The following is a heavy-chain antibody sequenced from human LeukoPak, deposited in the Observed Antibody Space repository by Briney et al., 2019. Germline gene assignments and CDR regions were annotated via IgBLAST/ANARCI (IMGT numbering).Heavy chain of an antibody. CDR3: ARVLYDSSGYHIDY. CDR1: GGSLSSYY. Sequence: SETLSLTCTVSGGSLSSYYWRWIRQPPAKGLEWIGYIYYSGSTNYTPSLKSRVTISVDTSKNQFSLKLSSVTAADTAVYYCARVLYDSSGYHIDYWGQGTLVTVSS. D-gene: IGHD3-22*01. J-gene: IGHJ4*02. V-gene: IGHV4-59*01. CDR2: IYYSGST.